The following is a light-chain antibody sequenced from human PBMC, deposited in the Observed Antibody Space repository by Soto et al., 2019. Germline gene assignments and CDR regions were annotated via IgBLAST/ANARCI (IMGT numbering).Light chain of an antibody. V-gene: IGLV1-44*01. CDR3: AAWDDSLKGWV. Sequence: QAVVTQPPSASGTPGQRVTISCSGNSSNIGSKPVNWYQQFPPTAPKLLMYNYDERPSGVPDRFSGSKSGTSASLAISGLQSEDEADYYCAAWDDSLKGWVFGGGTKVTVL. CDR2: NYD. CDR1: SSNIGSKP. J-gene: IGLJ3*02.